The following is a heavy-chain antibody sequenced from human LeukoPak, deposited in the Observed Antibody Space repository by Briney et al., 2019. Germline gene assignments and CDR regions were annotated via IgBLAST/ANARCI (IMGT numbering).Heavy chain of an antibody. J-gene: IGHJ3*02. Sequence: PSETLSLTCTVSGGSISSYYWSCIRQPPGKGLEWIGYIYYSGSTNYNPSLKSLVTISVDTSKNQFSLKLSSVTAADTAVYYCARDRDYCSGGSCSSGPFDIWGQGTMLTVSS. CDR1: GGSISSYY. V-gene: IGHV4-59*01. CDR3: ARDRDYCSGGSCSSGPFDI. D-gene: IGHD2-15*01. CDR2: IYYSGST.